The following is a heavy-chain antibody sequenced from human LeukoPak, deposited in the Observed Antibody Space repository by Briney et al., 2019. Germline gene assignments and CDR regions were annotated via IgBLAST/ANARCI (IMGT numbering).Heavy chain of an antibody. V-gene: IGHV3-74*01. CDR1: GFTFSNYW. Sequence: GGSLRLSCAASGFTFSNYWMHWVRHGPGKGLVWVTRIRSDGTSTSYADSVKGRFTISRDNEKDTLYLHMSSLRAEDTAVYYCARGGDPVKYYAEYFQYWGQGTLVTVSS. D-gene: IGHD2-21*02. CDR2: IRSDGTST. J-gene: IGHJ1*01. CDR3: ARGGDPVKYYAEYFQY.